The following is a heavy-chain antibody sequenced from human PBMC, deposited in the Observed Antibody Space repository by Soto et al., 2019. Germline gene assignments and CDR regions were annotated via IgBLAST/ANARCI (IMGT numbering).Heavy chain of an antibody. Sequence: HPGGSLRLSCAASGFTFSSYAMSWVRQAPGKGLEWVSAISGSGGSTYYADSVKGRFTISRDNSKNTLYLQMNSLRAEDTAVYYCAKEEKSRYSYGANWFDPWGQGTLVTVSS. CDR2: ISGSGGST. CDR3: AKEEKSRYSYGANWFDP. CDR1: GFTFSSYA. V-gene: IGHV3-23*01. D-gene: IGHD5-18*01. J-gene: IGHJ5*02.